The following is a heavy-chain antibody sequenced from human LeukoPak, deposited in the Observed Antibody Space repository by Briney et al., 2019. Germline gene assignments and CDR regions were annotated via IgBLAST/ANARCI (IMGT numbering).Heavy chain of an antibody. D-gene: IGHD2-15*01. CDR1: QFTFSNYA. CDR2: IYSGGST. J-gene: IGHJ4*02. CDR3: ARGTPFDY. Sequence: GGSLRLSCVASQFTFSNYAMNWVRQAPGKGLEWVSVIYSGGSTYYADSVKGRFTISRDNSKNTLYLQMNSLRAEDTAVYYCARGTPFDYWGQGTLVTVSS. V-gene: IGHV3-66*01.